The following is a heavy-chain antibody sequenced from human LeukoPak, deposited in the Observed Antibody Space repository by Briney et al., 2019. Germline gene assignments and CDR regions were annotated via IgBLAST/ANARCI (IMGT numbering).Heavy chain of an antibody. CDR3: ARGASYCSGGSCWGMDV. D-gene: IGHD2-15*01. J-gene: IGHJ6*02. CDR1: GFTFSSYW. Sequence: GGSLRLSCAASGFTFSSYWMHWVRHAPGKGLVWVSRINSDGSSTSYADSVKGRFTISRDNAKNTLYLQMNSLRAEDTAVYYCARGASYCSGGSCWGMDVWGQGTTVTVSS. V-gene: IGHV3-74*01. CDR2: INSDGSST.